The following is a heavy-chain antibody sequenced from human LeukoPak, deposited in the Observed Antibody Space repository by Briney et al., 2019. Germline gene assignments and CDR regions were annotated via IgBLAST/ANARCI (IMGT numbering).Heavy chain of an antibody. V-gene: IGHV1-46*01. J-gene: IGHJ5*02. D-gene: IGHD5-18*01. CDR2: INPSGGST. Sequence: GASVKVSCKASGYTFTSYYMHWVRQAPGQGLEWMGIINPSGGSTSYAQKFQGRVTMTRDMSTSTVYMELSSLRSEDTAVYYCARSPGGIQLWLLSWFDPWGQGTLVTVSS. CDR3: ARSPGGIQLWLLSWFDP. CDR1: GYTFTSYY.